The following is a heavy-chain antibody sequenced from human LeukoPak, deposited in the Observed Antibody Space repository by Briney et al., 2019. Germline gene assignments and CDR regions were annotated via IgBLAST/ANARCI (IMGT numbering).Heavy chain of an antibody. CDR3: TTEYGSGWFYYFDY. CDR1: GFTFSNAW. J-gene: IGHJ4*02. Sequence: GGSLRLCCAASGFTFSNAWMSWVRQAPGKGLEWVGRIKSKTDGGTTHYAAPVQGRFTISRDDSKNTLYLQMNSLKTEDTAVYYCTTEYGSGWFYYFDYWGQGTLVTVSS. CDR2: IKSKTDGGTT. V-gene: IGHV3-15*01. D-gene: IGHD6-19*01.